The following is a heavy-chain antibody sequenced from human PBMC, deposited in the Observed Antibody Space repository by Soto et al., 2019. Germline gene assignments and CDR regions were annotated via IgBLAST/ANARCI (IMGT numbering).Heavy chain of an antibody. CDR2: ISSSGSTI. CDR3: ARGCTVLTDITNFDY. CDR1: GFTFSSYE. V-gene: IGHV3-48*03. J-gene: IGHJ4*02. D-gene: IGHD4-17*01. Sequence: PGGSLRLSCAASGFTFSSYEMNWVRQAPGKGLEWVSYISSSGSTIYYAGSVKGRFTISRDNAINSLSMQMSRLGGDDTALYYCARGCTVLTDITNFDYWGQGTLVTVSS.